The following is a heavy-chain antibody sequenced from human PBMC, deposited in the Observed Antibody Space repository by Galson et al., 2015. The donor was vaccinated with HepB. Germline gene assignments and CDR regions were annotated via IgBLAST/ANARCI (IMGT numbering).Heavy chain of an antibody. CDR1: GYTFTGYY. V-gene: IGHV1-2*02. D-gene: IGHD1-26*01. CDR2: INPNSGGT. Sequence: SVKVSCKASGYTFTGYYMHWVRQAPGQGLEWMGWINPNSGGTNYAQKFQGRVTMTRDTSISTAYMELSRLRSDDTAVYYCARDGSYSDFHYYMDVWGKGTTVTVSS. J-gene: IGHJ6*03. CDR3: ARDGSYSDFHYYMDV.